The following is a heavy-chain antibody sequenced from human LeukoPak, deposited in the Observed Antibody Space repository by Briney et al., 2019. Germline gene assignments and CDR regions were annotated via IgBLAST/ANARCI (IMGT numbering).Heavy chain of an antibody. J-gene: IGHJ4*02. CDR1: GYTLTELS. V-gene: IGHV1-24*01. D-gene: IGHD6-13*01. Sequence: ASVKVSCKVSGYTLTELSMHWVRQAPGKGLEWMGGFDPEDGVTIYAQKFQGTVTMTEDTSTDTAYMELSSLRSEDTAVYYCATDRMWYSSSWYYFDYWGQGTLVTVSS. CDR2: FDPEDGVT. CDR3: ATDRMWYSSSWYYFDY.